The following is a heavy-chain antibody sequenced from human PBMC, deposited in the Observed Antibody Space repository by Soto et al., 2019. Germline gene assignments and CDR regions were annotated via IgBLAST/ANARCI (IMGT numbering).Heavy chain of an antibody. D-gene: IGHD3-3*01. CDR3: ARGRFNAFGI. V-gene: IGHV6-1*01. J-gene: IGHJ3*02. CDR1: GDSVSSNSVA. CDR2: TYYRSKWYN. Sequence: QVQLQQSGPGLVKPSQTLSLTCAISGDSVSSNSVAWNWIRQSPSGGLEWLGRTYYRSKWYNDYGVTVKGRITINPDTSKNQFPLQLNSVTPEDTAVYYCARGRFNAFGIWGQGTMVTVSS.